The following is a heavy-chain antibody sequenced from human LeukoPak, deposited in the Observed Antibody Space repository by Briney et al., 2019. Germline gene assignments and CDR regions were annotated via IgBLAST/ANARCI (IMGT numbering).Heavy chain of an antibody. CDR2: LYYSGST. V-gene: IGHV4-39*07. J-gene: IGHJ4*02. Sequence: SETLSLTCTVSGGSIRSSNYYWGWLRQPPGKGLEWIGTLYYSGSTYYNPTLKSRVTISVDTSKNQFSLKLTSMTAADTAVYYCAREGRDSYDSSGYSPDYWGQGALVTVSS. CDR3: AREGRDSYDSSGYSPDY. CDR1: GGSIRSSNYY. D-gene: IGHD3-22*01.